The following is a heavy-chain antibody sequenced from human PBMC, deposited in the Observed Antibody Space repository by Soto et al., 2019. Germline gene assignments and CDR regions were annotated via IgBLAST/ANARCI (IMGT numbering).Heavy chain of an antibody. J-gene: IGHJ6*02. CDR2: IIPIFGTA. D-gene: IGHD3-10*01. Sequence: SVKVSCKASGGTFSSYAISWVRQAPGEGLEWMGGIIPIFGTANYAQKFQGRVTITADESTSTAYMELSSLRSEDTAVYYCARFDTRGSGSYYHYGMDVWGQGTTVTVSS. V-gene: IGHV1-69*13. CDR1: GGTFSSYA. CDR3: ARFDTRGSGSYYHYGMDV.